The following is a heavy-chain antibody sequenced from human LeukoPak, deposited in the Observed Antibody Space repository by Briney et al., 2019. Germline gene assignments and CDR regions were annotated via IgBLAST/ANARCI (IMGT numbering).Heavy chain of an antibody. V-gene: IGHV4-61*02. J-gene: IGHJ4*02. CDR2: IYPSGDS. CDR3: ARGYDRNGYQSRGFDY. CDR1: GGSISSGSFY. D-gene: IGHD3-22*01. Sequence: SQTLSLTCTVSGGSISSGSFYWSWIRQTAGKGLEWIGRIYPSGDSQYSPSFRSRATVSLDTRNQFSLKLSSVTAADTAVYFCARGYDRNGYQSRGFDYWGQGALVNVSS.